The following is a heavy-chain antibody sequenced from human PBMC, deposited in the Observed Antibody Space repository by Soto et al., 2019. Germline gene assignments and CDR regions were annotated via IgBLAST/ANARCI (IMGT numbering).Heavy chain of an antibody. D-gene: IGHD4-4*01. V-gene: IGHV3-30-3*01. J-gene: IGHJ2*01. CDR3: ARPLWRNDYNGGYCDL. CDR1: GFTFSSYA. Sequence: QVQLVESGGGVVQPGRSLRLSCAASGFTFSSYAMHWVRQAPGKGLEWVAVISYDGSNKYYADSVKGRFTISRDNSKNTLYLQMNSLRAEDTAVYYCARPLWRNDYNGGYCDLWGRGTLVTVSS. CDR2: ISYDGSNK.